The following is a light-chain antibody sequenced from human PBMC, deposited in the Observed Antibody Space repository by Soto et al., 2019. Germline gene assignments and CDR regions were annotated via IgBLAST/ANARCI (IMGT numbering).Light chain of an antibody. J-gene: IGKJ5*01. V-gene: IGKV3-15*01. CDR1: QSAGNF. CDR2: GAS. CDR3: QQYDNWPPIT. Sequence: EIVMTQSPATLSVSPGETASLSCRASQSAGNFLAWYQQKHGQAPRLLIYGASTRATGIPARFSGSGSGTEFTLTISSLQSEDFAVYYCQQYDNWPPITFGQGTRLEIK.